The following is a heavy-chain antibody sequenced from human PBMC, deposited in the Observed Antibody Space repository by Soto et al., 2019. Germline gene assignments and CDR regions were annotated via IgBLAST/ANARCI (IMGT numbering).Heavy chain of an antibody. D-gene: IGHD2-2*01. CDR2: IDWDDDK. Sequence: SGPTLVNPTQTLTLTCTFSGFSLATNEMRVTWIRQPPGKALEWLARIDWDDDKFYSTSLKTRLTISKDTSKNQVVLTMTNMDPADTATYYCARMRCSSSSCYYIDYWGQGALVTVSS. CDR3: ARMRCSSSSCYYIDY. J-gene: IGHJ4*02. CDR1: GFSLATNEMR. V-gene: IGHV2-70*04.